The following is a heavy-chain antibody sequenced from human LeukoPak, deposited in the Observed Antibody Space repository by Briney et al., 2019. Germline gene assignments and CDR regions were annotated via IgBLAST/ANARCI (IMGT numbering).Heavy chain of an antibody. V-gene: IGHV4-39*01. D-gene: IGHD6-19*01. CDR3: ARRTDRSAWSTYFDY. J-gene: IGHJ4*02. Sequence: TSETLSLTCSASGGSISTSSYYWDWIRQPPGKGLEWIGSLYYSGSTYYNPSLKGRVTISGDTAKNQFSLNLGSVTAADTAVYYCARRTDRSAWSTYFDYWGQGTLVTVSS. CDR1: GGSISTSSYY. CDR2: LYYSGST.